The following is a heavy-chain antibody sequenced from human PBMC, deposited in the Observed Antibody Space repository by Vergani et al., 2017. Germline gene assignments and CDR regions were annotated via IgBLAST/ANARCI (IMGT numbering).Heavy chain of an antibody. D-gene: IGHD6-25*01. CDR1: GGSISSGDHC. CDR2: IFYSGTT. V-gene: IGHV4-31*03. J-gene: IGHJ6*03. Sequence: QVQLQESGPGVVKPSQTLSLTCPVSGGSISSGDHCWTWIRQPPGKGLEWIGYIFYSGTTYYNPSLRSRFTISVDTSQNQFSLKLRSVTAADTAVYYCARVDTQVPATSHFYYMDVWGKGTTVVVSS. CDR3: ARVDTQVPATSHFYYMDV.